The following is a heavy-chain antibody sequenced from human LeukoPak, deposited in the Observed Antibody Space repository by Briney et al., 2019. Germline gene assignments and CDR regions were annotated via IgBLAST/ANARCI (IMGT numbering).Heavy chain of an antibody. D-gene: IGHD1-26*01. Sequence: GGSLRLSCAASGFTFSSYSMNWVRQAPGKGLEWVSGISGSADRTYYADSVKGRFTVSRDTSENKVYLQMSSLRVEDSALYYCARPRQGDSESFVDFQYWGQGTLVTVSS. CDR3: ARPRQGDSESFVDFQY. V-gene: IGHV3-23*01. CDR2: ISGSADRT. CDR1: GFTFSSYS. J-gene: IGHJ4*02.